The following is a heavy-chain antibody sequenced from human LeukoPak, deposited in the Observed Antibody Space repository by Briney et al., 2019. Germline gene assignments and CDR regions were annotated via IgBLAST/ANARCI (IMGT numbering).Heavy chain of an antibody. CDR3: AKGYAPRYYDVMTGYSHHYYGMDV. V-gene: IGHV3-9*01. D-gene: IGHD3-9*01. Sequence: HAGGSLRLSCAASGFTFDDYAMHWVRQAPGKGLEWVSGISWNSGSIGYVDSVKGRFTISRDNAKNSLYLQMNSLRAEDTALYYCAKGYAPRYYDVMTGYSHHYYGMDVWGQGTTVTVSS. CDR1: GFTFDDYA. J-gene: IGHJ6*02. CDR2: ISWNSGSI.